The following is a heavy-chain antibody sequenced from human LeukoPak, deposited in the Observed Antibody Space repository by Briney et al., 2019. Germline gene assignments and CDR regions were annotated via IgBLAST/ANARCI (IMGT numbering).Heavy chain of an antibody. CDR3: ARVNTRIVVVTEVMDY. D-gene: IGHD2-21*02. V-gene: IGHV4-34*01. J-gene: IGHJ4*02. Sequence: SETLSLTCAVYGGSFSGYYWSWIRQPPGKGLAWIGEINHSGSTNYNPSLKSRVTISVDTSKNQFSLKLSSVTAADTAVYYCARVNTRIVVVTEVMDYWGQGTLVTVSS. CDR2: INHSGST. CDR1: GGSFSGYY.